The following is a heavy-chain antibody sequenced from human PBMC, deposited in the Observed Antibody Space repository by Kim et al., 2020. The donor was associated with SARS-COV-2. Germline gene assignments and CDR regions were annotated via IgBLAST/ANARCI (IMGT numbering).Heavy chain of an antibody. Sequence: GGSLRLSCAXSGFTFSSYGMHWVRQAPGKGLEWVAVIWYDGSNKYYADSVKGRFTISRDNSKNTLYLQMNSLRAEDTAVYYCAKEQFRSSYYYYGMDVWGQGTTVTVSS. CDR1: GFTFSSYG. J-gene: IGHJ6*02. D-gene: IGHD3-10*01. V-gene: IGHV3-33*06. CDR2: IWYDGSNK. CDR3: AKEQFRSSYYYYGMDV.